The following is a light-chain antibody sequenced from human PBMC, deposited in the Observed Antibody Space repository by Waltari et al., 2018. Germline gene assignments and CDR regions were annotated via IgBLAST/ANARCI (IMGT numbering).Light chain of an antibody. CDR3: QQYYDTLWT. J-gene: IGKJ1*01. Sequence: DIVMTQSPDSLAVSLGERATLNCKSSQSIFYSSNNKNYLGWYQQKPGQAPKLLIYWASAREPGVPDRFSGSGSGTDFTLTISSLQAEDVAVYYCQQYYDTLWTFGQGTKVEIK. CDR1: QSIFYSSNNKNY. CDR2: WAS. V-gene: IGKV4-1*01.